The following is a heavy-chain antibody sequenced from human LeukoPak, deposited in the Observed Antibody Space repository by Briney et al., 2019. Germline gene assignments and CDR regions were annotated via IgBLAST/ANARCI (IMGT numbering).Heavy chain of an antibody. Sequence: SETLSLTCAVYGGSFSGYYWSWIRQPPGKGQEWIGEIYHSGGTNYNPSLKSRVTIPVDTSKNQFSLKLSSVTAADTAVYYCARGDANHVDTAIMRGGSAFDYWGQGTLVTVSS. J-gene: IGHJ4*02. CDR2: IYHSGGT. D-gene: IGHD5-18*01. V-gene: IGHV4-34*01. CDR1: GGSFSGYY. CDR3: ARGDANHVDTAIMRGGSAFDY.